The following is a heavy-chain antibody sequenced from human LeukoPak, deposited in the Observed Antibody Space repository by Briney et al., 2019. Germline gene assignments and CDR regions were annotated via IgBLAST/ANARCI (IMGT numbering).Heavy chain of an antibody. CDR1: GGSISRYY. Sequence: SETLSLTCTVSGGSISRYYWSWIRQPPGKGLEWIGYIYYSGSTNYNPSLKSRVTISVDTSKNQFSLKLSSVTAADTAVYYCARFDYDSSEIDYWGQGTLVTVSS. V-gene: IGHV4-59*01. D-gene: IGHD3-22*01. CDR2: IYYSGST. J-gene: IGHJ4*02. CDR3: ARFDYDSSEIDY.